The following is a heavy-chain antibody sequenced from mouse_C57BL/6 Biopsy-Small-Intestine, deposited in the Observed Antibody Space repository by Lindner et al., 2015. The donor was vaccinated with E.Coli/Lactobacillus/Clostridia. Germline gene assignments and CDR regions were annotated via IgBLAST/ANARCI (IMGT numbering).Heavy chain of an antibody. Sequence: SVKVSCKASEYTFTGFSLHWVRQAPGQGLEWMGSINPYSGGTNYAQIFQGRVTMTRDTSLTTAYMELSRLTSDDTAVYYCARDRGSVTLRNSAKINFDPWGQGTLVTVSS. V-gene: IGHV1-53*01. CDR3: ARDRGSVTLRNSAKINFDP. D-gene: IGHD2-4*01. CDR1: EYTFTGFS. CDR2: INPYSGGT. J-gene: IGHJ4*01.